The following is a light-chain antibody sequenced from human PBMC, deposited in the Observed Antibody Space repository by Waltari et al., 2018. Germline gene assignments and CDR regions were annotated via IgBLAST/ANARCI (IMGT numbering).Light chain of an antibody. V-gene: IGKV3-20*01. CDR1: QSVSWA. CDR3: QHYERLPAT. CDR2: GAS. J-gene: IGKJ1*01. Sequence: EIVLTQSPGTLPLSPGERATLSCRPSQSVSWALPWYQQKPAQVPRLLIYGASNRGTGIPDRFSGSGSGTDFSLTISRLDPEDVAVYYCQHYERLPATFGQGTKVEIK.